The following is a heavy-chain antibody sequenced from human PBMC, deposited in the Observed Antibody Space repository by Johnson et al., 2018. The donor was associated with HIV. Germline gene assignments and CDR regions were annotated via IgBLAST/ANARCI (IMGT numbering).Heavy chain of an antibody. CDR3: AVYYYGSGSRNEAFDI. CDR1: GFTFSSYA. D-gene: IGHD3-10*01. CDR2: ISYDGSNK. J-gene: IGHJ3*02. V-gene: IGHV3-30-3*01. Sequence: QVQLVESGGGVVQPGRSLRLSCAASGFTFSSYAMHWVSQAPGKGLEWVAVISYDGSNKYYADSVKGRFTISRDNSKNTLYLHMNSLRAEDTAVYYCAVYYYGSGSRNEAFDIWGQGTMVTVSS.